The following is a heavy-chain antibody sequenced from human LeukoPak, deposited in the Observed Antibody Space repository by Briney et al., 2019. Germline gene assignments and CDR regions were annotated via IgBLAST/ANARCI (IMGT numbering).Heavy chain of an antibody. CDR2: ISSSGSTI. V-gene: IGHV3-11*04. CDR1: GFTFSDYY. D-gene: IGHD6-19*01. J-gene: IGHJ4*02. Sequence: GRSLRLSCAASGFTFSDYYVSWISQDPRKGLEWVSYISSSGSTINYADSVKGRFTISRDNAKNSLYLQMNSLRAEDTAVYYRARRRSSGTDYWGQGTLVTVSS. CDR3: ARRRSSGTDY.